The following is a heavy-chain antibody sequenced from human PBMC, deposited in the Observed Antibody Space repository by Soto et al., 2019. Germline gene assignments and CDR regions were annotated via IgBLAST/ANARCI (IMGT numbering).Heavy chain of an antibody. D-gene: IGHD6-13*01. Sequence: EVQLVESGGGLVQPGGSLRLSCAASGFTFSSYEMNWVRQAPWKGLEWVSYISSSGSTIDYADSVKSRFTISSDNAKNSQYLQMNSLRAEDTAVYYCARETGYSSIWWNWFDPWGQGTLVTVSS. CDR2: ISSSGSTI. J-gene: IGHJ5*02. CDR1: GFTFSSYE. CDR3: ARETGYSSIWWNWFDP. V-gene: IGHV3-48*03.